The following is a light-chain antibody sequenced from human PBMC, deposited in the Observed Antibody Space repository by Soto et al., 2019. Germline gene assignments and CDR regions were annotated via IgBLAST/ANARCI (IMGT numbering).Light chain of an antibody. CDR1: QGINIY. Sequence: AIQLIPSPSSQYAYLGYRVTLTCRASQGINIYLAWYQQKPGRAPKLLIYDASTLQRGVPSRFSGSGSGTEFTLTISSLQPDDFATYFCQQYQTYSTFGQGTRLEIK. CDR3: QQYQTYST. CDR2: DAS. V-gene: IGKV1-13*02. J-gene: IGKJ5*01.